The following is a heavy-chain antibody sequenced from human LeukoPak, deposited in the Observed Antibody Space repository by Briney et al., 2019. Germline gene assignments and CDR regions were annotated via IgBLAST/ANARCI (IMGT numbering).Heavy chain of an antibody. J-gene: IGHJ6*02. CDR3: ARGSSSSPYGMDV. CDR1: GFTFSSYG. Sequence: GGSLRLSCAASGFTFSSYGMHWVRQAPGKGLEWVAVISYDGSNKYYADSVKGRFTISRDNSKNTLYLQMNSLRAEDTAVYYCARGSSSSPYGMDVWGQGTTVTVSS. V-gene: IGHV3-30*03. CDR2: ISYDGSNK. D-gene: IGHD6-6*01.